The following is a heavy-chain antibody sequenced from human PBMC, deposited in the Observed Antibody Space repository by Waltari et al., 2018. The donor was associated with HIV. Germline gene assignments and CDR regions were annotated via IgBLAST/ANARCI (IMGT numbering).Heavy chain of an antibody. Sequence: QVQLRQWGAGLLKPSETLSLTCAVYGASFNDYFWAWFRRSPEKGLEWIGENDHRGETNYNTSFKSRVVISVDMSKNQFSLNLKSVTAADTAVYYCARGLGSRPFFRAYEPWGQGTLVTVSS. D-gene: IGHD2-21*01. CDR2: NDHRGET. V-gene: IGHV4-34*01. CDR3: ARGLGSRPFFRAYEP. CDR1: GASFNDYF. J-gene: IGHJ4*02.